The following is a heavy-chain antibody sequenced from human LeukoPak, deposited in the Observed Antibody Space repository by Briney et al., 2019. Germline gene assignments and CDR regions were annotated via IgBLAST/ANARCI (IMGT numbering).Heavy chain of an antibody. CDR2: IWYDGSNK. V-gene: IGHV3-33*01. Sequence: GGSLRLSCAASGFTFSSYGMHWVRQAPGKGLEWVALIWYDGSNKYYADSVKGRLTISRDNSKNTLYLQMNSLRAEDTAVYYCATPYYAKGGAWGQGTLVTVSS. J-gene: IGHJ5*02. CDR1: GFTFSSYG. D-gene: IGHD2-2*01. CDR3: ATPYYAKGGA.